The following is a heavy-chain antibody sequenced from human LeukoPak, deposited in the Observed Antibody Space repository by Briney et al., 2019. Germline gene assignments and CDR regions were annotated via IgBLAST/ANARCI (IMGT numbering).Heavy chain of an antibody. CDR3: ARAPESPDWYFDL. CDR1: GGSISSSSFY. Sequence: SETLSLTCTVSGGSISSSSFYWGWIRQPPGKGLEWIGTISYSGTTYYNPSLKSRVTISVDTSKNQFSLKLSSVTAADTAVYYCARAPESPDWYFDLWGRGTLVTVSS. V-gene: IGHV4-39*07. J-gene: IGHJ2*01. CDR2: ISYSGTT.